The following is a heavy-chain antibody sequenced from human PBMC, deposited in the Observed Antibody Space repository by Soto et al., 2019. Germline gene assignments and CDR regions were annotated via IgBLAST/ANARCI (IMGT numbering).Heavy chain of an antibody. V-gene: IGHV1-69*01. J-gene: IGHJ6*02. D-gene: IGHD2-2*01. CDR3: ARSQGSSTSLEIYYYYYYGMDV. CDR1: GGTFGSYA. Sequence: QVQLVQSGAEVKKPGSSVQVSCKASGGTFGSYAISWVRQAPGQGPEWMGGIIPITGTANYAQKFQGRVTITADESTSTASMQLSSLRSEDTAVYYCARSQGSSTSLEIYYYYYYGMDVWGQGTTVPVSS. CDR2: IIPITGTA.